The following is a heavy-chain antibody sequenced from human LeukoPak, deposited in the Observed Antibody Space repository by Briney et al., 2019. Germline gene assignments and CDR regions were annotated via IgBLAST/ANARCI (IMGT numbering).Heavy chain of an antibody. CDR2: IIPIFATA. CDR1: GGTFSSYA. J-gene: IGHJ3*02. Sequence: ASVKVSCKASGGTFSSYAISWVRQAPGQGLEWMGGIIPIFATANYAQKFQGRVTITADESTSTAYMELSSLRSEDTAVYYCARGWDSSSGLDIWGQGTMVTVSS. V-gene: IGHV1-69*13. D-gene: IGHD6-13*01. CDR3: ARGWDSSSGLDI.